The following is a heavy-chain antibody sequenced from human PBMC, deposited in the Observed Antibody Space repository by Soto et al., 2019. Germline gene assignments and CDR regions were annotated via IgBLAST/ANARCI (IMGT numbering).Heavy chain of an antibody. CDR1: GGSFSGYY. CDR2: INHSGST. J-gene: IGHJ4*02. D-gene: IGHD1-7*01. Sequence: SETLSLTCAVYGGSFSGYYWSWIRQPPGKGLEWIGEINHSGSTNYNPSLKSRVTISVDMSKNQFSLKLSSVTAADTAVYYCARGAGTNFDYRGQGTPVTVSS. CDR3: ARGAGTNFDY. V-gene: IGHV4-34*01.